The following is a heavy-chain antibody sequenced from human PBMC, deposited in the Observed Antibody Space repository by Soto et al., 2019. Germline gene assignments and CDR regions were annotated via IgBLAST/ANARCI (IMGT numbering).Heavy chain of an antibody. CDR3: ARGSSGWYFYY. J-gene: IGHJ4*02. Sequence: SETLSLTCTVSGGSISSYYWSWIRQHPGKGLEWIGYIYYSGSTYYNPSLKSRVTISVDTSKDQFSLKLSSVTAADTAVYYCARGSSGWYFYYWGQGTLVTVSS. CDR2: IYYSGST. D-gene: IGHD6-19*01. V-gene: IGHV4-59*06. CDR1: GGSISSYY.